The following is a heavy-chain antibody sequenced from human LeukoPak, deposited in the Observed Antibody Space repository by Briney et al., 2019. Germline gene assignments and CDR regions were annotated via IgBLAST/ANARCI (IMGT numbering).Heavy chain of an antibody. CDR2: ISGSGDNT. V-gene: IGHV3-23*01. Sequence: GGSLRLSCEASGFVFRNFAISGVRQATGAGLEWVSVISGSGDNTYVAESVKGRFTIPRDNSKNTVYLQMDSLRVDDTAVYYCAKEPGRGVLPFMDWPNHFHPRGQGTLVTVSS. CDR1: GFVFRNFA. D-gene: IGHD3/OR15-3a*01. J-gene: IGHJ5*02. CDR3: AKEPGRGVLPFMDWPNHFHP.